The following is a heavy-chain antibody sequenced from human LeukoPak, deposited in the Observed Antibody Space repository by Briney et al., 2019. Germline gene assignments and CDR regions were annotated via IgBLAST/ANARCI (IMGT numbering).Heavy chain of an antibody. CDR1: GFTFSRYW. CDR3: ARDHDGKDY. Sequence: GGSLRLSCAASGFTFSRYWMSWVRQAPGKELEWVANINQGGGDKYHADSVKGRFTISRDNAKNSLYLQMNSLRAEDTAVYYCARDHDGKDYWGQGTLVTVSS. V-gene: IGHV3-7*01. CDR2: INQGGGDK. J-gene: IGHJ4*02.